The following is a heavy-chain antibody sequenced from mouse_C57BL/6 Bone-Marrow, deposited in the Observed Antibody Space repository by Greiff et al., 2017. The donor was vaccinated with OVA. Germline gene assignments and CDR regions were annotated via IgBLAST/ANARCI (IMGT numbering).Heavy chain of an antibody. Sequence: EVKLMESGGGLVKPGGSLKLSCAASGFTFSDYGMHWVRQAPVKGLEWVAYISSGSSTIYYADTVKGRFTISRDNAKNTLFLQMTSLRSEDTAMYYCARFYFDYWGQGTTLTVSS. CDR2: ISSGSSTI. CDR1: GFTFSDYG. J-gene: IGHJ2*01. V-gene: IGHV5-17*01. CDR3: ARFYFDY.